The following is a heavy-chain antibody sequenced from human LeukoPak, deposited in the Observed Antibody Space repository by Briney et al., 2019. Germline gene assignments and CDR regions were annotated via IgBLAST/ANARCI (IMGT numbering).Heavy chain of an antibody. CDR1: GFTFSSYA. CDR3: AKDQGVWGSYRYEGFDY. V-gene: IGHV3-23*01. Sequence: GGSLRLSCAASGFTFSSYAMSWVRQAPGKGLEWVSAISGSGGSTYYADSVKGRFTISRDNSKNTLYLQMNSLRAEDTAVYYCAKDQGVWGSYRYEGFDYWGQGTLVTVSS. D-gene: IGHD3-16*02. J-gene: IGHJ4*02. CDR2: ISGSGGST.